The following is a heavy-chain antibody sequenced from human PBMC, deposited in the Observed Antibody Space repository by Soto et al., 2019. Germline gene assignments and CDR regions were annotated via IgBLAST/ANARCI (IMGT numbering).Heavy chain of an antibody. CDR3: AREGHYSNSSGDYYGNWFDP. D-gene: IGHD3-22*01. Sequence: LRLSCETSGLTFSSYALHWARQAPGKGLKWVAVVSYDGTYKYYADSVKGRFTISRDNSRNTLYLQMNSLTVEDTAVYYCAREGHYSNSSGDYYGNWFDPWGQGTRVTVSS. CDR1: GLTFSSYA. J-gene: IGHJ5*02. V-gene: IGHV3-30*04. CDR2: VSYDGTYK.